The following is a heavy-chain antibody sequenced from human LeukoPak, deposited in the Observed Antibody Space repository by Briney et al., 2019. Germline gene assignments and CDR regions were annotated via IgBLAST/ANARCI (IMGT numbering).Heavy chain of an antibody. CDR3: ARAPFLGYCSSTSCLTDALDI. Sequence: SETLSLTCTVSGGSISSGGYYWSWIRQHPGKGLEWIGYIYYSGSTYYNPSLKSRVTISVDTSKNQFSLKLSSVTAADTAVYYCARAPFLGYCSSTSCLTDALDIWGQGTMVTVSS. V-gene: IGHV4-31*03. CDR1: GGSISSGGYY. D-gene: IGHD2-2*01. CDR2: IYYSGST. J-gene: IGHJ3*02.